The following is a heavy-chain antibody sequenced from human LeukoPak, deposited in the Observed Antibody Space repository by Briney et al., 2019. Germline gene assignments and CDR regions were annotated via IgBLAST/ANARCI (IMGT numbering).Heavy chain of an antibody. CDR2: IRYDGSNK. CDR1: GFTFSSYG. Sequence: GGSLRLSCAASGFTFSSYGMHWVRQAPGKGLEWVALIRYDGSNKYYADSVKGRFTISRDNSKNTLYLQMNSLRAEDTAVYYCAKGRTTVVTNDWYFDLWGRGTLVTVSS. CDR3: AKGRTTVVTNDWYFDL. V-gene: IGHV3-30*02. J-gene: IGHJ2*01. D-gene: IGHD4-23*01.